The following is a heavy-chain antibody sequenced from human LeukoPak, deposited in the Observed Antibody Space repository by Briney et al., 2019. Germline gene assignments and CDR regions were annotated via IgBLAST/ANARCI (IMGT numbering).Heavy chain of an antibody. V-gene: IGHV4-4*07. Sequence: SETLSLTCTVSGDSIGSYCLTWIRQPAGKGLEWIGRIYTSGTTNYNPSLESRLTMSLDTSKNQFSLIMRSVTAADTAVYYCARETSSTSGRVFDYWGQGALVTVSS. CDR1: GDSIGSYC. J-gene: IGHJ4*02. CDR3: ARETSSTSGRVFDY. CDR2: IYTSGTT. D-gene: IGHD2-2*01.